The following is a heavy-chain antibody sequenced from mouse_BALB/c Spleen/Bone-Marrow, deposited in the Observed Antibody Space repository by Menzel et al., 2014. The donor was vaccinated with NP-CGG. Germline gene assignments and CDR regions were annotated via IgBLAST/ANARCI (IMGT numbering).Heavy chain of an antibody. Sequence: VQLQQSGAELVKPGASVKLSCKASGYTFTSYYMYWVKQRPGQGLEWIGEINPSNGGTNFNEKFKSKATLTVDKSSSTAYMQLRSLTSGGSAVYYCTRGGDSPFAYWGQGTLVTVSA. J-gene: IGHJ3*01. CDR1: GYTFTSYY. V-gene: IGHV1S81*02. CDR2: INPSNGGT. CDR3: TRGGDSPFAY. D-gene: IGHD2-13*01.